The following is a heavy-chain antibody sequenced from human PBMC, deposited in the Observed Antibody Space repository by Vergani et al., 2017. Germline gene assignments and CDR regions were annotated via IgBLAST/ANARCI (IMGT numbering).Heavy chain of an antibody. CDR1: GFTFSSYE. J-gene: IGHJ4*02. Sequence: EVQLVESGGGLVQPGGSLRLSCAASGFTFSSYEMNWVRQAPGKGLEWVSYISCSGSTIYYADSVKGRFTISRDNSKNTLYLQMNSLRAEDTATYYCAREGYSYGSHFDYWGQGTLVTVSS. CDR3: AREGYSYGSHFDY. V-gene: IGHV3-48*03. CDR2: ISCSGSTI. D-gene: IGHD5-18*01.